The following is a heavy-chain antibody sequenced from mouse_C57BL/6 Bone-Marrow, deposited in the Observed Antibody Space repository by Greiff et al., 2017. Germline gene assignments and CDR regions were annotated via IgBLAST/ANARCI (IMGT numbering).Heavy chain of an antibody. Sequence: EVQGVESGGGLVKPGGSLKLSCAASGFTFSSYAMSWVRQTPEQRLEWVATISDGGSYTYYPDNVKGRFTISRDNAKNNLYLQLSHLKSEDTAMYYCGRITTVVATEFDYWGQGTTLTVSS. J-gene: IGHJ2*01. CDR1: GFTFSSYA. V-gene: IGHV5-4*01. CDR2: ISDGGSYT. CDR3: GRITTVVATEFDY. D-gene: IGHD1-1*01.